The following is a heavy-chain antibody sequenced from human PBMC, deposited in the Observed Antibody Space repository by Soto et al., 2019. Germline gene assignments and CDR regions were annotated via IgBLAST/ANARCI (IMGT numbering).Heavy chain of an antibody. Sequence: QVQLVQSGAEVKKPGSSVKVSCKASGGTFSSYAISWVRQAPGQGLEWMGGIIPIFGTADYAQKFQGTVTIXAXDXXSTAYMELSSLRSEDTDVYSCASVLELHYYYGMDVWGQGTTVTVSS. CDR2: IIPIFGTA. V-gene: IGHV1-69*12. CDR1: GGTFSSYA. CDR3: ASVLELHYYYGMDV. J-gene: IGHJ6*02. D-gene: IGHD1-7*01.